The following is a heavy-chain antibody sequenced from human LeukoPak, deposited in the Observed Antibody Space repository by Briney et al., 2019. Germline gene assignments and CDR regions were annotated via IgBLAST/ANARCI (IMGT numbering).Heavy chain of an antibody. CDR3: ARGPLTGSMLGDFDY. V-gene: IGHV3-20*04. Sequence: TGGSLRLSCAASGFTFDDYGMSWVRQAPGKGLEWVSGINWNGDSTDYADSVKGRFTISRDNARNSLYVLMNSLRAEDTALYYCARGPLTGSMLGDFDYWGQGTLVTVSS. J-gene: IGHJ4*02. CDR2: INWNGDST. CDR1: GFTFDDYG. D-gene: IGHD7-27*01.